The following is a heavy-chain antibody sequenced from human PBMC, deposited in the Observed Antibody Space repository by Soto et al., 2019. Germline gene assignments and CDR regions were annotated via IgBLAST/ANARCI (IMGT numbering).Heavy chain of an antibody. CDR3: ARDKPYSSSSNFDY. V-gene: IGHV3-21*01. D-gene: IGHD6-6*01. Sequence: EVQLVESGGGLVKPGGSLRLSCAASGFTFSSYSMNWVRQAPGKGLEWVSSISSSSSYISYADSVKGRFTISRDNAKNSLYLQMNSLRAEDTAVYYCARDKPYSSSSNFDYWGQGTLVTVSS. J-gene: IGHJ4*02. CDR2: ISSSSSYI. CDR1: GFTFSSYS.